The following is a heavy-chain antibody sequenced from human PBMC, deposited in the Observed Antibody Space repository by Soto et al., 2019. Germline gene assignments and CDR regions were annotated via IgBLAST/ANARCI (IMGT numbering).Heavy chain of an antibody. CDR2: ISYDGSNK. J-gene: IGHJ5*02. D-gene: IGHD6-19*01. CDR1: GCNVSRYA. CDR3: ARVHSSGAFDP. V-gene: IGHV3-30-3*01. Sequence: GGSMRLSCAASGCNVSRYAMHWVRQAPGKGLEWVAVISYDGSNKYYADSVKGRFTISRDNSKNTLYLQMNSLRAEDTAVYYCARVHSSGAFDPWGQGTLVTVSS.